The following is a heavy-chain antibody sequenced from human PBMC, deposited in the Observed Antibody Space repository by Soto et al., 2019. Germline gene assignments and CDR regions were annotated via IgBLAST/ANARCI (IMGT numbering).Heavy chain of an antibody. V-gene: IGHV4-4*07. Sequence: SETLSLTCTVSGASIRTYSWSWIRQSAGKGLEWIGHMYSNGRANYIPSLKSRITMSVDTSKNQFSQNLKFVTAADTAVYFCATDQSGAADIWGQGTIVTVSS. CDR1: GASIRTYS. CDR2: MYSNGRA. D-gene: IGHD7-27*01. J-gene: IGHJ3*02. CDR3: ATDQSGAADI.